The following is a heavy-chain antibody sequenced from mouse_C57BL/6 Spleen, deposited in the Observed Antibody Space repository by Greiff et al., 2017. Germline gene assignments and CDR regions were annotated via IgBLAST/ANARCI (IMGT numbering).Heavy chain of an antibody. CDR1: GFTFSDYG. J-gene: IGHJ2*01. CDR2: ISSGSSTI. Sequence: EVQVVESGGGLVKPGGSLKLSCAASGFTFSDYGMHWVRQAPEKGLEWVAYISSGSSTIYYADTVKGRFTISRDNAKNTLFLQMTSLRSEAAAMYYGSRSWGYYYFDYWGQGTTLTVSS. CDR3: SRSWGYYYFDY. V-gene: IGHV5-17*01.